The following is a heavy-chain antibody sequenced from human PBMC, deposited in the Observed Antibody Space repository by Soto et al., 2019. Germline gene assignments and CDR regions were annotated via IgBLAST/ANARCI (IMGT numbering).Heavy chain of an antibody. Sequence: ASVKVSCKASGYTFTSYYMHWVRQAPGQGLEWMGIINPSGGSTSYAQEFQGRVTMTRDTSTSTVYMELSSLRSEDTAVYYCARGNYYDSSGYYVVDGMDVWGQGTTVTVSS. CDR2: INPSGGST. CDR1: GYTFTSYY. D-gene: IGHD3-22*01. CDR3: ARGNYYDSSGYYVVDGMDV. V-gene: IGHV1-46*01. J-gene: IGHJ6*02.